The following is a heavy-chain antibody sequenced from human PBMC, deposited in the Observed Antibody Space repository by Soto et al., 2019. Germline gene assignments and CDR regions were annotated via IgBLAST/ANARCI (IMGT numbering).Heavy chain of an antibody. D-gene: IGHD2-15*01. J-gene: IGHJ6*02. Sequence: GGSLRLSCATSGFTFSSYSMNWVRQAPGMGLEWVSSISSSSRYIYYADSVRGRFTISRDNAKNSLYLQINSLRAEDTAVYYCARDRLVAATSAPPYCYYGMDVWGQGTTVTVSS. CDR3: ARDRLVAATSAPPYCYYGMDV. V-gene: IGHV3-21*01. CDR2: ISSSSRYI. CDR1: GFTFSSYS.